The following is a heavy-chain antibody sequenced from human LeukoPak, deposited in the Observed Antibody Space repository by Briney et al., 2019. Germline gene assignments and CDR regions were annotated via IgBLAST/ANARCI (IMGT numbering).Heavy chain of an antibody. CDR3: ARVVATMFYYYYYYMDV. CDR1: GFTFSSYS. V-gene: IGHV3-21*01. D-gene: IGHD5-12*01. J-gene: IGHJ6*03. CDR2: ISSSSSYI. Sequence: PGGSLRLSCAASGFTFSSYSMNWVRQAPGKGLEWVSSISSSSSYIYYADSVKGRFTISRDNAKNSLYLQMNSLRAEDTAVYYYARVVATMFYYYYYYMDVWGKGTTVTVSS.